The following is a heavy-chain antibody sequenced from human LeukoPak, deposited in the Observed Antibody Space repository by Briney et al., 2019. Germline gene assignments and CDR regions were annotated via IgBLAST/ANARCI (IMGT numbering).Heavy chain of an antibody. D-gene: IGHD5-18*01. CDR1: GYTLTELS. Sequence: ASVKVSCKVSGYTLTELSMHWVRQAPGQGLEWMGRINPNSGGTNYAQKFQGRVTMTRDTSVSTAYMELSSLRSDDTAVYYCARADTGDYWGQGTLVTVSS. CDR3: ARADTGDY. CDR2: INPNSGGT. J-gene: IGHJ4*02. V-gene: IGHV1-2*06.